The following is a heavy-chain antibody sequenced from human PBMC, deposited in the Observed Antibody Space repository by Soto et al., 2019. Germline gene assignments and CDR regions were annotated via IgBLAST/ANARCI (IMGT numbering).Heavy chain of an antibody. CDR2: IWYDGSNK. D-gene: IGHD2-2*01. J-gene: IGHJ4*02. CDR3: ARDRGIVVVPAAMTLDY. CDR1: GFTFSSYG. Sequence: QVQLVESGGGVVQPGRSLRLSCAASGFTFSSYGMHWVRQAPGKGLEWVAVIWYDGSNKYYADSVKGRFTISRDNSKNTLYLQMNSLSAEDTAVYYCARDRGIVVVPAAMTLDYWGQGTLVTVSS. V-gene: IGHV3-33*01.